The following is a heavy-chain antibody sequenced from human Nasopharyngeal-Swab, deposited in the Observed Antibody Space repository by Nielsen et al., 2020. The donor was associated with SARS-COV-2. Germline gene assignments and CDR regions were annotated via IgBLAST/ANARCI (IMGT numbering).Heavy chain of an antibody. D-gene: IGHD6-13*01. CDR1: GFTFVDYA. CDR3: AKDSGYSSPQGMDV. V-gene: IGHV3-9*03. CDR2: SSWNSGSI. Sequence: GRSLRLSCAAPGFTFVDYAMPWVRHAPGKGLEWVSGSSWNSGSIGYADSVKGRFSISRDNAKYSLYLQMNSLRAEDMALYGRAKDSGYSSPQGMDVWGQGTTVTVSS. J-gene: IGHJ6*02.